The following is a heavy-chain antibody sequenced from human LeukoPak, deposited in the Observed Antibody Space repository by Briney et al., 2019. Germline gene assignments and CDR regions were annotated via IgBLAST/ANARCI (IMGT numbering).Heavy chain of an antibody. J-gene: IGHJ4*02. Sequence: ASVKVSCKASGYTFTGYHMHWVRQAPGQGLERMGRINPNSGDANYAQKFQGRVTTTRDTSISTAYMELSRLRSDDTAVYYCARDYCSSTSCLFDYWGQGTLVTVSS. V-gene: IGHV1-2*06. D-gene: IGHD2-2*01. CDR1: GYTFTGYH. CDR3: ARDYCSSTSCLFDY. CDR2: INPNSGDA.